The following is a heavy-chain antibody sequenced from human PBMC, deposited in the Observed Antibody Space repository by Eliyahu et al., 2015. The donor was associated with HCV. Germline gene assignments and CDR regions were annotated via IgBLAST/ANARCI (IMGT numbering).Heavy chain of an antibody. CDR1: GFTXXNAW. CDR2: IKTKADGETT. D-gene: IGHD3-3*01. V-gene: IGHV3-15*01. J-gene: IGHJ4*02. CDR3: VRSFGIVNYFDY. Sequence: EVQLVESGGGLVKPXGSLRLSCVASGFTXXNAWXWXXRQAPGKGXEWVGRIKTKADGETTDYAAPVKGRFTISRDDSKDTLDLLMNSLRAEDTAVYYCVRSFGIVNYFDYWGQGTLVTVSS.